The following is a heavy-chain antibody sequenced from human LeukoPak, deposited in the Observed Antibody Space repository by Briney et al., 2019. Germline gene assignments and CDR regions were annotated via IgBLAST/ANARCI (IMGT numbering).Heavy chain of an antibody. Sequence: PGGSLRLSCAASGFTFSTYSMSWVRQAPGKGLEWVSVIYSGGSTYYADSVKGRFTISRDNSKNTLYLQMNSLRSDDTAVYYCARDTVVVAAKSDLDYWGQGTLVTVSS. J-gene: IGHJ4*02. CDR1: GFTFSTYS. CDR3: ARDTVVVAAKSDLDY. CDR2: IYSGGST. D-gene: IGHD2-15*01. V-gene: IGHV3-53*05.